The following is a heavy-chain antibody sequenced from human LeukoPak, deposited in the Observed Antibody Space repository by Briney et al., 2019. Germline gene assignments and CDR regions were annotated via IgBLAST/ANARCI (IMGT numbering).Heavy chain of an antibody. CDR3: ARGLLTGTFDI. D-gene: IGHD1-20*01. J-gene: IGHJ3*02. CDR2: INPSGGST. V-gene: IGHV1-46*03. Sequence: GASVKVSCKVSGYTSTSYYMHWVRQAPGQGLEWMGIINPSGGSTSYAQKFQGRVTMTRDTSTSTVYMELSSLRSEDTAVYYCARGLLTGTFDIWGQGTMVTVSS. CDR1: GYTSTSYY.